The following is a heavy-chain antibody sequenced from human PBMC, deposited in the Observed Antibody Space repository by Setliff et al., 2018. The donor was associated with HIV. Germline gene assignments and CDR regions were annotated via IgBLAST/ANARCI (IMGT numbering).Heavy chain of an antibody. V-gene: IGHV3-74*01. CDR3: ARDGNGAFDM. J-gene: IGHJ3*02. CDR2: VDSDGSGT. D-gene: IGHD1-26*01. Sequence: PGESLKISCAASGFTLSRYWMHWIRQAPGKGLVWVSRVDSDGSGTSYADSVKGRFTISRDNAKNMLYLQINSLRAEDTAVYYCARDGNGAFDMWGQGTLVTVSS. CDR1: GFTLSRYW.